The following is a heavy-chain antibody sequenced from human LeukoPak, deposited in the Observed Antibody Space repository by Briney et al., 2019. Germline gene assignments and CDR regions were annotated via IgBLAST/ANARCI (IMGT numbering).Heavy chain of an antibody. D-gene: IGHD2-2*01. J-gene: IGHJ5*02. V-gene: IGHV4-61*02. CDR1: GGSISSGSYY. CDR2: IYTSGST. CDR3: ARGSGYCSSTSCPSVWFDP. Sequence: PSQTLSLTCTVSGGSISSGSYYWSWIRQPAGKGLEWIGRIYTSGSTNYNPSLKSRVTISVDTSKNQFSLKLSSVTAADTAVHYCARGSGYCSSTSCPSVWFDPWGQGTLVTVSS.